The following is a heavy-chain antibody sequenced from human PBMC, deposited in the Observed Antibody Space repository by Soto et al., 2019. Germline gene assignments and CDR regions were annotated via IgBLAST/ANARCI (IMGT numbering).Heavy chain of an antibody. V-gene: IGHV3-21*01. J-gene: IGHJ4*02. CDR1: GFTFSSYS. Sequence: GGSLRLSCAASGFTFSSYSMNWVRQVPGKGLEWVSSISSSSSYIYYADSVKGRFTISRDNAKNSLYLQMNSLRAEDTAVYYCARYCTNGVCYSLGGFDYWGQGTLVTVSS. D-gene: IGHD2-8*01. CDR2: ISSSSSYI. CDR3: ARYCTNGVCYSLGGFDY.